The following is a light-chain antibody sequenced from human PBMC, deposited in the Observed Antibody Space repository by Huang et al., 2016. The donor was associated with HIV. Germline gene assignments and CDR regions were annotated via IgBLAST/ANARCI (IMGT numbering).Light chain of an antibody. CDR3: QQYNNGPPWT. J-gene: IGKJ1*01. Sequence: ELVMTQSPATLSVTPGEGATLSCRATQSVSVNLAWYQQKPGQAPRLLIHSASTRATGIPVRFSGGGSGTEFTLTISRLQSEDSAVYYCQQYNNGPPWTFGQGTKVEIK. CDR2: SAS. V-gene: IGKV3-15*01. CDR1: QSVSVN.